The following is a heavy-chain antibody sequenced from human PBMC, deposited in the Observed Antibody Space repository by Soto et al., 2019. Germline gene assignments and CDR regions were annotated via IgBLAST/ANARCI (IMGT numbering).Heavy chain of an antibody. CDR1: GFTFSPYY. D-gene: IGHD2-2*01. CDR3: ARAGLGYCTSTSCHPGFDI. Sequence: GGSLRLSCAASGFTFSPYYMSWVRQAPGKGLEWLAMTTQDGNDKHYVDSVRGRFTISRDSAKNSMYLQMNSLRAEDTAVYYCARAGLGYCTSTSCHPGFDIWGQGTMVTVSS. J-gene: IGHJ3*02. V-gene: IGHV3-7*04. CDR2: TTQDGNDK.